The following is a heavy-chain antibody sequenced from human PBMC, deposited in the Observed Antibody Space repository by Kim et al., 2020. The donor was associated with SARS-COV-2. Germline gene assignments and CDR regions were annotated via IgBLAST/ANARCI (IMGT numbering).Heavy chain of an antibody. D-gene: IGHD4-17*01. V-gene: IGHV4-59*01. CDR1: GGSITTYF. CDR2: FYYSGST. J-gene: IGHJ5*02. Sequence: SETLSLTCTVSGGSITTYFWNWIRQPPGKGLEWIGYFYYSGSTNYNPSLKSRVTISVDTSKNQFYLRLSSVTAADTAVYYCARGAVPTQNWFDPWGQGTLVTVSS. CDR3: ARGAVPTQNWFDP.